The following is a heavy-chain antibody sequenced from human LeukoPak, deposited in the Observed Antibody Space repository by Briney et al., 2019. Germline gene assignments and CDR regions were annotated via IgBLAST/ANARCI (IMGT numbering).Heavy chain of an antibody. D-gene: IGHD3-22*01. CDR3: ASVYYDRVWAQNWFDP. Sequence: PGGSLRLSCAASGFTFSSYWMYWVRQTPGEGLVWVSRISPDGSETANADSVKGRFTISRDNAKNSLYLQMNSLRVEDTAVYYCASVYYDRVWAQNWFDPWGQGTLVTVSS. J-gene: IGHJ5*02. CDR2: ISPDGSET. V-gene: IGHV3-74*01. CDR1: GFTFSSYW.